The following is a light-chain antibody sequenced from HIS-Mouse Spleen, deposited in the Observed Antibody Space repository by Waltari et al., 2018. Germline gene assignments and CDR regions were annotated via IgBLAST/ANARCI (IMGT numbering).Light chain of an antibody. V-gene: IGKV3-20*01. CDR3: QQYGSSPT. CDR2: GDS. J-gene: IGKJ2*01. CDR1: HSVSSSY. Sequence: EIVLTQSPGTLSLSPGERATLSCRASHSVSSSYLAWYQQKPGQAPRLLIYGDSSRATGIPDGFSGSGSGTDFTLTISRLEPEDFAVYYCQQYGSSPTFGQGTKLEI.